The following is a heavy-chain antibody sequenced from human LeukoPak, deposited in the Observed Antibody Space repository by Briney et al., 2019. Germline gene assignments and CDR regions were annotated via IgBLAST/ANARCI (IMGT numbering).Heavy chain of an antibody. CDR2: IYYSGST. Sequence: TSETLSLTCTVSGASISSSTYYWGWIRQPPGKGLEWIGSIYYSGSTYYNPSLKSRVTISVDTSKNQFSLKLSSATAADTAVYYCARRLRWQSNWFDPWGQGTLVTVSS. J-gene: IGHJ5*02. D-gene: IGHD4-23*01. CDR1: GASISSSTYY. V-gene: IGHV4-39*07. CDR3: ARRLRWQSNWFDP.